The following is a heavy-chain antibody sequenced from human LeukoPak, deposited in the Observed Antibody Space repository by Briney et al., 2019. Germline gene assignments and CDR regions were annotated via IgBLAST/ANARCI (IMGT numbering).Heavy chain of an antibody. CDR3: ASLSTQQLAHDY. J-gene: IGHJ4*02. CDR2: ISSSGSTI. Sequence: PGGSLRLSCAASGFTFSDYYMSWIRQAPGKGLEWVSYISSSGSTIYYADSVKGRFTISRDNAKNSLYLQMNSLRAEDTAVYYCASLSTQQLAHDYWGQGTLVTVSS. D-gene: IGHD6-13*01. V-gene: IGHV3-11*04. CDR1: GFTFSDYY.